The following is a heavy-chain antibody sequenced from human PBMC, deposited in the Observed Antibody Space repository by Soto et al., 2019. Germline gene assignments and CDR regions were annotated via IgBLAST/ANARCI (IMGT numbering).Heavy chain of an antibody. CDR2: ISDDGSTA. Sequence: GGSLRLSCAVSGFTFSAYWMHWVRQVPGKGLTRVSRISDDGSTATYADSVKGRFVISRDNAKNSLYLEMNTLRADDSGLYYCARGPRVSSTGTGAHWGRGTLVTVSS. CDR1: GFTFSAYW. V-gene: IGHV3-74*01. CDR3: ARGPRVSSTGTGAH. J-gene: IGHJ4*02. D-gene: IGHD1-1*01.